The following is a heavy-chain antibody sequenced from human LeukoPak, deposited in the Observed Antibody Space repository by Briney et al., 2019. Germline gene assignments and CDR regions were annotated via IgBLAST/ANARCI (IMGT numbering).Heavy chain of an antibody. D-gene: IGHD2/OR15-2a*01. CDR2: IYYDGSA. V-gene: IGHV4-59*01. CDR1: GASISTYY. CDR3: ARDNIQFDP. Sequence: ETLSLTCAASGASISTYYWSWIRQPPGKGLEWIGYIYYDGSANYNPSLKSRVTISEDTSKNQISLKLSSVTAADTAVYYCARDNIQFDPWGQGTLVTVSS. J-gene: IGHJ5*02.